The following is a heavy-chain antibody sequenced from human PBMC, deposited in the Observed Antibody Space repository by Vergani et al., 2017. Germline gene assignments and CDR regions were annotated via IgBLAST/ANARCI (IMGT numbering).Heavy chain of an antibody. CDR3: ARDPRNGTDGFDI. V-gene: IGHV4-4*07. CDR1: GGSISNYY. J-gene: IGHJ3*02. CDR2: VYSSGSI. Sequence: QVQLRESGPGLVKPSETLSLSCSVSGGSISNYYWHWIRQPAGKGLEWIGRVYSSGSINYNPSLKSRVSMSADTSNHQFFLTLTTVTSADTAIYYCARDPRNGTDGFDIWGQGTKVTVSS.